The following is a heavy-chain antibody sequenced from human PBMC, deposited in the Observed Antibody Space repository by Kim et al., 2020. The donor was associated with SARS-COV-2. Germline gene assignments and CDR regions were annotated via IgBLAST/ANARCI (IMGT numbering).Heavy chain of an antibody. Sequence: SETLSLTCTVSGGSFSSYYWSWIRQPPGKGLEWIGDIYYSGSTNYNPSLKSRVTISVDTSKNQFSLKLSSVTAADTAVYYCARTRSIAALRNGLYNWFDPWGQGTLVTVSS. D-gene: IGHD6-6*01. CDR3: ARTRSIAALRNGLYNWFDP. V-gene: IGHV4-59*13. CDR1: GGSFSSYY. CDR2: IYYSGST. J-gene: IGHJ5*02.